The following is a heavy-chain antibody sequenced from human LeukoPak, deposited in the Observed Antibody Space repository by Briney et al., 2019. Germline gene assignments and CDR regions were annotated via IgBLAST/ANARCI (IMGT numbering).Heavy chain of an antibody. CDR1: GFTFSSYG. CDR3: ARDRLRYFDWLQTYYYYGMDV. V-gene: IGHV3-30*03. D-gene: IGHD3-9*01. J-gene: IGHJ6*04. CDR2: ISYDGSNK. Sequence: GRSLRLSCAASGFTFSSYGMHWVRQAPGKGLEWVAVISYDGSNKYYADSVKGRFTISRDNSKNTLYLQMNSLRAEDTAVYYCARDRLRYFDWLQTYYYYGMDVWGKGTTVTVSS.